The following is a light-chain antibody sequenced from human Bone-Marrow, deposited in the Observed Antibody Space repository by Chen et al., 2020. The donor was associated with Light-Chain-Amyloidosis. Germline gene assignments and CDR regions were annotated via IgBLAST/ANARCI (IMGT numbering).Light chain of an antibody. V-gene: IGLV3-25*03. J-gene: IGLJ2*01. CDR2: RGT. CDR1: DLPTRY. Sequence: SYELTQPPSVSVSPGQTARITCSGDDLPTRYAYWYQQKPGQAPVLVIHRGTERTSGISERFSGSSSGTTATLSSSGVQADDEADYHCQTADSSGTYEVIFGGGTKLTVL. CDR3: QTADSSGTYEVI.